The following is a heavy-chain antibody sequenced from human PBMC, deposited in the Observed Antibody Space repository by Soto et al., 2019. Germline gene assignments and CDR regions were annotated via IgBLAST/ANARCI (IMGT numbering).Heavy chain of an antibody. J-gene: IGHJ4*02. CDR2: ISPDGSQK. CDR3: VGDQGYYSFEY. V-gene: IGHV3-7*01. D-gene: IGHD3-22*01. Sequence: EVQLVESGGGLVQPGGSLRLSCAASGFTFSNHWMGWVRQAPGKGLEWVADISPDGSQKYYLDSVKGRFTISRDNAQTSLYLQMNGLGAEDTAVYFCVGDQGYYSFEYWGQGTLVTVSS. CDR1: GFTFSNHW.